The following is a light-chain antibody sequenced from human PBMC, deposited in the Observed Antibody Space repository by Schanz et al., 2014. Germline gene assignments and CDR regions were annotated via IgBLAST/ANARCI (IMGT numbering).Light chain of an antibody. J-gene: IGLJ3*02. CDR3: QSYDSSLSAWV. CDR1: SSNLGASYD. CDR2: GNS. Sequence: QPVLTQPPSVSGAPGQRVTISCTGSSSNLGASYDVQWYQQLPGTAPKLLVYGNSNRPSGVPDRFSGSKSDTSASLAITGLQAEDEADYYCQSYDSSLSAWVFGGGTKLTVL. V-gene: IGLV1-40*01.